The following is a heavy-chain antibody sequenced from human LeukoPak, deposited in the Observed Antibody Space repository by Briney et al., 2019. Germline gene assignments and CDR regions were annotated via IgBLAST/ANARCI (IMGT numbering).Heavy chain of an antibody. CDR3: ALTTVDPYAFDI. CDR2: IDPNSGGT. D-gene: IGHD4-11*01. J-gene: IGHJ3*02. CDR1: GYTFTGYY. Sequence: ASVKVSCKASGYTFTGYYMHWVRQAPGQGLEWMGWIDPNSGGTNYAQKFQGRVTMTRDTSISTAYMELSRLRSDDTAVYYCALTTVDPYAFDIWGQGTMVTVSS. V-gene: IGHV1-2*02.